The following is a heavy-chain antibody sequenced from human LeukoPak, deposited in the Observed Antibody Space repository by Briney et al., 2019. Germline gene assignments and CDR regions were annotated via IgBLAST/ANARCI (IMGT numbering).Heavy chain of an antibody. CDR1: GFTFSSYS. CDR3: AREYYYGLEDY. V-gene: IGHV3-48*04. D-gene: IGHD3-10*01. J-gene: IGHJ4*02. CDR2: ISSSSSTI. Sequence: GGFLKLSCAASGFTFSSYSMNWVRQAPGKGLEWVSYISSSSSTIYYADSVKGRFTISRDNAKNSLYLQMNSLRAEDTAVYYCAREYYYGLEDYWGQGTLVTVSS.